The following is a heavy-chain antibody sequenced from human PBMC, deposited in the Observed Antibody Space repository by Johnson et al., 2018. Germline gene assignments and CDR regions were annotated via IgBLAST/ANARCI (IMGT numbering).Heavy chain of an antibody. V-gene: IGHV5-51*01. Sequence: VQLVESGAEVKKPGESLKISCKGSGYSFTSYWIGWVRQMPGKGLEWMGIIYPGDSDTRYSPSFKGQVTISADKSLSTAYLQWSSLKASDTAMYYCARQIITGSTLGDGMDVWGHGTRVTVSS. CDR3: ARQIITGSTLGDGMDV. J-gene: IGHJ6*02. CDR1: GYSFTSYW. D-gene: IGHD1-7*01. CDR2: IYPGDSDT.